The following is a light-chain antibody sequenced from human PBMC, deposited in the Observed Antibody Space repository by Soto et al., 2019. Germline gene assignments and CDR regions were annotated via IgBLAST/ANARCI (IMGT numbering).Light chain of an antibody. CDR1: QSASSY. CDR2: DAS. CDR3: QLRIT. Sequence: EIVLTQSPATLSLSAGERATLSCRASQSASSYLAWYQQKPGQAPRLLIYDASNRATGIPARFSGSGSGTDFTLTISSLEPEDFAVYYCQLRITFGQGTRLEIK. V-gene: IGKV3-11*01. J-gene: IGKJ5*01.